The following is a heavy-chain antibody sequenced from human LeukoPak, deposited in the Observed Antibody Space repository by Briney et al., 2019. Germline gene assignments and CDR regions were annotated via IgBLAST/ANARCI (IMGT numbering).Heavy chain of an antibody. Sequence: SETLSLTCTVSGGSISSYYWSWIRQPPGKGLEWIGYIYYSGSTNCNPSLKSRVTISVDTSKNQFSLKLSSVTAADTAVYYCARSRRQDYADAFDIWGQGTMVTVSS. J-gene: IGHJ3*02. CDR1: GGSISSYY. V-gene: IGHV4-59*01. D-gene: IGHD4-17*01. CDR2: IYYSGST. CDR3: ARSRRQDYADAFDI.